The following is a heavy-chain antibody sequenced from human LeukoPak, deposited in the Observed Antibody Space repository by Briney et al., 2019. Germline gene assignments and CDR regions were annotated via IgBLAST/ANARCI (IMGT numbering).Heavy chain of an antibody. V-gene: IGHV3-23*01. J-gene: IGHJ6*02. CDR3: AKAGGHYYYDMDM. CDR1: GFTFRSYA. CDR2: IRGSDGST. Sequence: SGGSLRLSCAASGFTFRSYAMSWVRQAPGKGLEWVSAIRGSDGSTFYADSVKGRFTISRDNSKNTLSLQMSSLRAEDTAVYYCAKAGGHYYYDMDMEGQGTTVTVS. D-gene: IGHD6-25*01.